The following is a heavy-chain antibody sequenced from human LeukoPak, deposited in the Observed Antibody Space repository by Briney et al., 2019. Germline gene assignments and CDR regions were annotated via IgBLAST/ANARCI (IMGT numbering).Heavy chain of an antibody. D-gene: IGHD3-10*01. J-gene: IGHJ4*02. Sequence: PSGTLSLTCAVSGGSISSGHWWSWVRQPPAKGLEWIGEIYHSGNTNYNPSLKSRVTISVDKSKNQLSLKLSSVTAADTAVYYCARSVLLWFGELGDWGQGTLVTVSS. V-gene: IGHV4-4*02. CDR3: ARSVLLWFGELGD. CDR2: IYHSGNT. CDR1: GGSISSGHW.